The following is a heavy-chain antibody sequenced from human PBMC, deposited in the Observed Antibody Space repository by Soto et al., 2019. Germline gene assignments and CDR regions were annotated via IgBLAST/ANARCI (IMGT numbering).Heavy chain of an antibody. D-gene: IGHD6-13*01. CDR2: ISAYNGNT. CDR3: ARDGNRIAAAGTLDY. CDR1: GYTFTSYG. V-gene: IGHV1-18*01. J-gene: IGHJ4*02. Sequence: QVQLVQSGAEVKKPGASVKVSCKASGYTFTSYGISWVRQAPGQGLEWMGWISAYNGNTNYAQKLQGRVTMTTDTSTSTASMELRSLRSDDTAVYYCARDGNRIAAAGTLDYWGQGTLVTVSS.